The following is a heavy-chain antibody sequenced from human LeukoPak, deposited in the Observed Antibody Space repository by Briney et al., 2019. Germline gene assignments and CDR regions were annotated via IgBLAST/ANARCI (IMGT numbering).Heavy chain of an antibody. CDR3: ATVCAVFGECDVFEY. V-gene: IGHV3-7*01. Sequence: GGSLRLSCAASGFTFSRYWMSWVRQAPGKGLEWVANIKHDGSETHYVDSVKGRFTISRDNAKNSLYLQMNSLRAEDTAVYYCATVCAVFGECDVFEYWGQGTLVTVSS. J-gene: IGHJ4*02. D-gene: IGHD3-10*02. CDR2: IKHDGSET. CDR1: GFTFSRYW.